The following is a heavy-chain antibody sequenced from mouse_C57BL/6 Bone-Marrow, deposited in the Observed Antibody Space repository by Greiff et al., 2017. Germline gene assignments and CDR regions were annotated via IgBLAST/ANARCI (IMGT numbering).Heavy chain of an antibody. CDR2: IDPNSGGN. V-gene: IGHV1-72*01. J-gene: IGHJ2*01. Sequence: VQLQQSGAELVKPGASVTLSCKASGYTFTSYWMHWVKQRPGRGLEWIGRIDPNSGGNKYKETFKSKATLTVDKPSSTAYMQLSRLTSEDSSVYYCARGATGFDYWGQGTTLTVSS. CDR3: ARGATGFDY. CDR1: GYTFTSYW. D-gene: IGHD3-1*01.